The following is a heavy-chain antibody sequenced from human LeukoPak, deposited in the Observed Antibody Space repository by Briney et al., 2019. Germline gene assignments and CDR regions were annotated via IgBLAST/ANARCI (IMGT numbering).Heavy chain of an antibody. CDR3: ASKDYGSGDYGMEV. Sequence: GASVKVSCTASGYAFTGYYMHWVRQAPGQGLECMGWMNLKSGGANYAQKFQGRVTMTRDTSITTAYMELSRLRSDDTAVYYCASKDYGSGDYGMEVWGQGTTVTVSS. J-gene: IGHJ6*02. CDR1: GYAFTGYY. V-gene: IGHV1-2*02. D-gene: IGHD3-10*01. CDR2: MNLKSGGA.